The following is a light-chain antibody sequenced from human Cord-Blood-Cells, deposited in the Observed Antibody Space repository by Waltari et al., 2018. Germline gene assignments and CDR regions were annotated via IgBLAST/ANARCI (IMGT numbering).Light chain of an antibody. Sequence: AIRITQSPSSLSASTGDRVTITCRASQGISSYLAWYQQKPGKAPKLLIYAASTLQSGVPSRFSGSGSGKDFTLTISCLQSEDFATYYCQQYYSYPYTFGQGTKLEIK. CDR3: QQYYSYPYT. V-gene: IGKV1-8*01. CDR2: AAS. J-gene: IGKJ2*01. CDR1: QGISSY.